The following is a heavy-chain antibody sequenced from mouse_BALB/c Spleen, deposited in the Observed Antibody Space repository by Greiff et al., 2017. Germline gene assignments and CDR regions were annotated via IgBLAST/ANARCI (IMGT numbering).Heavy chain of an antibody. CDR2: IWSGGST. D-gene: IGHD2-1*01. CDR3: ASYGNYSGFDY. CDR1: GFSLTSYG. J-gene: IGHJ2*01. Sequence: VQLVESGPGLVQPSQSLSITCTVSGFSLTSYGVHWVRQSPGKGLEWLGVIWSGGSTDYNAAFISRLSISKDNSKSQVFFKMNSLQANDTAIYYCASYGNYSGFDYWGQGTTLTVSS. V-gene: IGHV2-2*02.